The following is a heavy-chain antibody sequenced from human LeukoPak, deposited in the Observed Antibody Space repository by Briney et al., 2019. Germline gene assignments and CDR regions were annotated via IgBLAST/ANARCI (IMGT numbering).Heavy chain of an antibody. CDR3: ARHGAYSSGWYGGVGGMDV. J-gene: IGHJ6*02. Sequence: GESLMISCKGSGYSFTSYWISWVRQMPGKGLEWMGRIDPSDSYTNYSPSFQGHVTISADKSISTAYLQWSSLKASDTAMYYCARHGAYSSGWYGGVGGMDVWGQGTTVTVSS. D-gene: IGHD6-19*01. CDR2: IDPSDSYT. V-gene: IGHV5-10-1*01. CDR1: GYSFTSYW.